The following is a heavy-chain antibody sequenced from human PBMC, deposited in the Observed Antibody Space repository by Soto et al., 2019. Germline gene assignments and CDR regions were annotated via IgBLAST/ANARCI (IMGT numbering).Heavy chain of an antibody. D-gene: IGHD1-7*01. CDR2: IYHSGST. V-gene: IGHV4-30-2*01. CDR1: GGSVWSWGYA. Sequence: ALTCAVSGGSVWSWGYAWTWIRQPPGKGLEWIGYIYHSGSTYYNPSLKSRVTISVDRSKNQFSLKLSSVTAADTAVYYCARRYNWNCSWFDPWGQGTLVTVSS. J-gene: IGHJ5*02. CDR3: ARRYNWNCSWFDP.